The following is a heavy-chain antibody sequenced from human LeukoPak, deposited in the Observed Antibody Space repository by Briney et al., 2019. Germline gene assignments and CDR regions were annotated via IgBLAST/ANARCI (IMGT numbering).Heavy chain of an antibody. D-gene: IGHD1-26*01. CDR2: TSSDGSTT. J-gene: IGHJ4*02. V-gene: IGHV3-30*03. CDR3: ARDGVGATSFFGYFDY. CDR1: GFTFSSYG. Sequence: GRSLGLSCAASGFTFSSYGMHWVRQAPGKGLQWVAVTSSDGSTTFYEDSVRGRFTISRDNSKNTLYLQMNGLRAEDTAVYYCARDGVGATSFFGYFDYWGQGILVTVSS.